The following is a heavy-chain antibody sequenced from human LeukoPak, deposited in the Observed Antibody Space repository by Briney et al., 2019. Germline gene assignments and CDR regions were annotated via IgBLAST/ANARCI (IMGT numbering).Heavy chain of an antibody. CDR2: INPNSGGT. CDR1: GYTFTGYY. J-gene: IGHJ4*02. Sequence: GASVKVSCKASGYTFTGYYMHWVRQAPGQGLEWMGWINPNSGGTNYAQKFQGRVTMTRDTSISTAYMELSRLRSDDTAVYYCARDFRVYTGWAAGYPDYWGQGTLVTVSS. V-gene: IGHV1-2*02. D-gene: IGHD6-13*01. CDR3: ARDFRVYTGWAAGYPDY.